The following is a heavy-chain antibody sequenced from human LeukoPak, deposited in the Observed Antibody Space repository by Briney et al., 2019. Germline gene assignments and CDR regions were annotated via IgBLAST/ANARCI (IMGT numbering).Heavy chain of an antibody. CDR1: GFTFSSYA. CDR2: ISGSGGST. CDR3: EKDGAHYDILTGYSDWFDP. D-gene: IGHD3-9*01. V-gene: IGHV3-23*01. J-gene: IGHJ5*02. Sequence: LPGGSLRLSCAASGFTFSSYAMSWVRQAPGKGLEWVSAISGSGGSTYYADSVKGRFTSSRDNSKNTLYLQMTSLRAGDTAVYYCEKDGAHYDILTGYSDWFDPWGQGTLVTVSS.